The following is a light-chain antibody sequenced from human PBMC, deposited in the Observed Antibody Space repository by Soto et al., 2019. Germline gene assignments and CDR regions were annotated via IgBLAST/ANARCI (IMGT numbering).Light chain of an antibody. J-gene: IGLJ1*01. CDR1: SSDVGGYNY. CDR3: SSYTSSSTYV. V-gene: IGLV2-14*01. CDR2: EVS. Sequence: HSVLTQPASVSGSPGQSITISCPGTSSDVGGYNYVSWYQQHPGKAPKLMIYEVSNRPSGVSNRFSGSKSGNTASLTISGLQAEDEADYYCSSYTSSSTYVFGTGTKVTVL.